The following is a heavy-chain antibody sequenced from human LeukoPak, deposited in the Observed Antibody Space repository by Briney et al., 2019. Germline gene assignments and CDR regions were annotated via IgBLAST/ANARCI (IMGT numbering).Heavy chain of an antibody. V-gene: IGHV3-30-3*01. CDR2: ISYDGSNK. CDR1: GFTFSSYA. D-gene: IGHD1-26*01. CDR3: ARDRDSVGAFDY. Sequence: PGGSLRLSCVASGFTFSSYAMHWVRQAPGKGLEWVAVISYDGSNKYYADSVKGRFTISRDNSKNTLYLQMNSLRAEDTAVYYCARDRDSVGAFDYWGQGTLVTVSS. J-gene: IGHJ4*02.